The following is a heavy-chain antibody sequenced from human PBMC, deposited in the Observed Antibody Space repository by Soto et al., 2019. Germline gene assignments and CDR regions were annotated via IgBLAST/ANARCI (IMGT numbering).Heavy chain of an antibody. CDR3: ARDLLYRAVFEI. Sequence: QVHLQESGPGLVKPSQTLSLTGTVSGGSLTSNGYYWSWIRPRPEKGLEWLGYIYYSGTTHFNPSLKSRLSISMDTSNNQFSLNLTSVTAADTAVYFCARDLLYRAVFEIWGQGTLVTVSA. V-gene: IGHV4-31*03. J-gene: IGHJ3*02. CDR1: GGSLTSNGYY. CDR2: IYYSGTT. D-gene: IGHD3-3*01.